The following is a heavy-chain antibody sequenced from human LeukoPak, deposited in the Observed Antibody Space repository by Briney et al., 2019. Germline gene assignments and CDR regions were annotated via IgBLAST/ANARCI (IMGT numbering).Heavy chain of an antibody. CDR3: AKGTTDGYPTARFDY. CDR2: ISWNSGSI. D-gene: IGHD5-24*01. CDR1: GFTFDDYA. V-gene: IGHV3-9*01. Sequence: GGSLRLSCAASGFTFDDYAMHWVRQAPGKGLEWVSGISWNSGSIGYADSVKGRFTISRDNAKNSLYLQMNSLRAEDTALYYCAKGTTDGYPTARFDYWGQGTLVTVSS. J-gene: IGHJ4*02.